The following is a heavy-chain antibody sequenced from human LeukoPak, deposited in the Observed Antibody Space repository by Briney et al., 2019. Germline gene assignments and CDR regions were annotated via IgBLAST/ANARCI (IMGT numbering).Heavy chain of an antibody. CDR2: IYSSGST. V-gene: IGHV4-4*07. CDR3: ARGGKATVVTM. J-gene: IGHJ4*02. CDR1: GGSISRHY. D-gene: IGHD4-23*01. Sequence: SETLSLTCTVSGGSISRHYWSWIRQPAGKGLEWIGRIYSSGSTNYNPSLKSRVSMSVDTSKNQFSLKLTSVTAADTAVYYCARGGKATVVTMWGQGILVTVSS.